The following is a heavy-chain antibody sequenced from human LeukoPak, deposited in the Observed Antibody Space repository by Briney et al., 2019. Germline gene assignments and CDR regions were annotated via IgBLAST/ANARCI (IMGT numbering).Heavy chain of an antibody. CDR3: ARDSGTTGEVKFDP. D-gene: IGHD1-7*01. J-gene: IGHJ5*02. CDR2: IYVSGST. V-gene: IGHV4-4*07. Sequence: SETLSLTCTVSGASISSYYWSWIRQPAGKGLEWIGRIYVSGSTTYNPSLESRVTMSLDTSKNQISLKVSSVTAADTAAYYCARDSGTTGEVKFDPWGQGTLVTVSS. CDR1: GASISSYY.